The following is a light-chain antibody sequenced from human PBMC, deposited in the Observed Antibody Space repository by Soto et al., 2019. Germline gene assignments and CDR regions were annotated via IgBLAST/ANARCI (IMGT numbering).Light chain of an antibody. CDR1: SSNIGNNY. J-gene: IGLJ2*01. V-gene: IGLV1-51*01. Sequence: QSVLTQPPSVSAAPGQKVTISCSGSSSNIGNNYVSWYQHLPGTAPKLLIYDNNRRPSGIPDRFSGSKSGTSATLGITGLQTGDEADYYCGTWDSSLSAVVFGGGTTVTVL. CDR2: DNN. CDR3: GTWDSSLSAVV.